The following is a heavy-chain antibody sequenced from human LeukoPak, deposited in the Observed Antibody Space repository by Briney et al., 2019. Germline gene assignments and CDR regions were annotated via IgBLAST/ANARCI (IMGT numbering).Heavy chain of an antibody. CDR3: ASGYYYDSSGYQTLSFDY. J-gene: IGHJ4*02. D-gene: IGHD3-22*01. Sequence: SETLSLTCAVYGGSFSGYYWSWIRQPPGKGLEWIGEINHSGSTNYNPSLKSRVPISVDTSKHQFSLKLRSVSAADTAVYYCASGYYYDSSGYQTLSFDYWGQGTLVTVSS. CDR1: GGSFSGYY. CDR2: INHSGST. V-gene: IGHV4-34*01.